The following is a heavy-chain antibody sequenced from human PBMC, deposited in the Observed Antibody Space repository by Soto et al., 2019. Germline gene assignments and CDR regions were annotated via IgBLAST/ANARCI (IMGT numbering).Heavy chain of an antibody. D-gene: IGHD3-22*01. CDR2: IKGEADGGTT. CDR3: TTGLSNGYYNFDY. Sequence: GGSLRLSCAASGFTFSNAWMSWVRQAPGKGLEWIGRIKGEADGGTTDYAAPVKGRITISRDHSKDTLYLQMNSLKTEDTAVYYCTTGLSNGYYNFDYWGQGTPVTVSS. V-gene: IGHV3-15*01. CDR1: GFTFSNAW. J-gene: IGHJ4*02.